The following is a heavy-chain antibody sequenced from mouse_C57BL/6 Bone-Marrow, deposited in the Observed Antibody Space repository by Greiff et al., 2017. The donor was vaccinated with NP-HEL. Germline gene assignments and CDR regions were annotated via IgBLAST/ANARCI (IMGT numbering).Heavy chain of an antibody. D-gene: IGHD1-1*01. Sequence: QVQLQQSGAELARPGASVKLSCKASGYTFTSYGISWVKQRTGQGLEWIGEIYPRSGNTYYNEKFKGKATLTADKSSSTAYMELRSLTSEDSAVYFCARSPLYVRRWYFDVWGTGTTVTVSS. J-gene: IGHJ1*03. CDR1: GYTFTSYG. CDR2: IYPRSGNT. V-gene: IGHV1-81*01. CDR3: ARSPLYVRRWYFDV.